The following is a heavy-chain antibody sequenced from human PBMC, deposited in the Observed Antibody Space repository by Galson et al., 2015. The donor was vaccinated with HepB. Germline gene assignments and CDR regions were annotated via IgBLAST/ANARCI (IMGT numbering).Heavy chain of an antibody. CDR1: GGSISRYS. J-gene: IGHJ4*02. CDR3: ARVAPEDAWEFPSRRIDS. V-gene: IGHV4-59*01. D-gene: IGHD1-26*01. CDR2: ISYTGST. Sequence: SETLSLTYIVSGGSISRYSWSWIRQSPGKALEWIGSISYTGSTDYQPSIKGRVTMSVDTAKRQFSLSLTSVSPADTAVYYCARVAPEDAWEFPSRRIDSWGQGTLIAVSS.